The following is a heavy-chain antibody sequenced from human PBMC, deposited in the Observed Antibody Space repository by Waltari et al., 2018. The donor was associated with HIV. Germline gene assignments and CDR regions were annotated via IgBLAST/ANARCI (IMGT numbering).Heavy chain of an antibody. V-gene: IGHV4-34*01. CDR3: ARGSLYFRAWYFDL. J-gene: IGHJ2*01. CDR2: VRHDGSA. CDR1: GGSLSTFY. D-gene: IGHD2-2*02. Sequence: QVQLQQSGAGLLVPSETLSLTCAVSGGSLSTFYWSWIRQPPGKGLEWIGEVRHDGSANYNPALKSRTALSVDTSRNHFSLNLTSVTAADTAMYFCARGSLYFRAWYFDLWGRGSLITASS.